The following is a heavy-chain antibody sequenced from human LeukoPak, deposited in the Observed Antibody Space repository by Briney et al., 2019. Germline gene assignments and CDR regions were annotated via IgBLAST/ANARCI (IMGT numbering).Heavy chain of an antibody. D-gene: IGHD1-26*01. CDR3: AKCPLWEEFDS. CDR1: GFIFDNSA. J-gene: IGHJ4*02. CDR2: ISGSDTRT. V-gene: IGHV3-23*01. Sequence: GGSLRLSCAASGFIFDNSAMSWVRQAPGKGLXXVSGISGSDTRTYYADSVRGRFTISRDNSKNTLYLQMNSLRAEDTAVYYCAKCPLWEEFDSWGQGTLVTVSS.